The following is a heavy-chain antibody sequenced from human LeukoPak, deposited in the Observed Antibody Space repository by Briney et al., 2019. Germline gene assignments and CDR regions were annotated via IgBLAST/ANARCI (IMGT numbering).Heavy chain of an antibody. D-gene: IGHD1-1*01. CDR3: ARDPRTVRI. CDR1: GFTFSSYE. Sequence: GGSLRLSCVVSGFTFSSYEMNWVRQAPGKGLEWLSYISGSGGDTNYADSVRGRFTISRDNAKNSLYLQMNSLRVEDTAVYYCARDPRTVRIWGQGTLVTVSS. J-gene: IGHJ4*02. CDR2: ISGSGGDT. V-gene: IGHV3-48*03.